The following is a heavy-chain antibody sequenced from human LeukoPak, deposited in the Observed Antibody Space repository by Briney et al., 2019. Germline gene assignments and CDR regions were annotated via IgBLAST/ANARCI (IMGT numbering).Heavy chain of an antibody. J-gene: IGHJ4*02. CDR2: IVVGSGNT. D-gene: IGHD3/OR15-3a*01. Sequence: ASVKVSCKAPGLTVTPSAVQWVRQARGQRLEWIGWIVVGSGNTNYAQNFQERVTITRDMSTSTTYMELSSLRTEDKGVYYCGAGTGISGLGFHPRDYFYPWGQGTLVTVSS. CDR1: GLTVTPSA. CDR3: GAGTGISGLGFHPRDYFYP. V-gene: IGHV1-58*01.